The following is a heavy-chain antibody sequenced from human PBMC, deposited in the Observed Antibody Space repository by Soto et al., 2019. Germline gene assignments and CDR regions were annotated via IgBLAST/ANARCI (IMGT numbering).Heavy chain of an antibody. Sequence: PGGSLRLSCAASGFTFSSYAMSWVRQAPGKGLEWVSAISGSGGSTYYADSVKGRFTISRDNSKNTLYLQMNSLRPEDTAVYYCAKDTINCSSTSCHYYYYYYMDVWGKGTTVTVSS. D-gene: IGHD2-2*01. CDR2: ISGSGGST. CDR3: AKDTINCSSTSCHYYYYYYMDV. CDR1: GFTFSSYA. J-gene: IGHJ6*03. V-gene: IGHV3-23*01.